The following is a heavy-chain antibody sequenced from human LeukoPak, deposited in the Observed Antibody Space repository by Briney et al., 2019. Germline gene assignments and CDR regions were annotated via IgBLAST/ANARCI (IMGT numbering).Heavy chain of an antibody. V-gene: IGHV3-30-3*01. CDR3: VLTVVNAFDI. J-gene: IGHJ3*02. CDR1: GFTFSNYA. CDR2: ISYDGSNK. Sequence: GGSLRLSCAASGFTFSNYALHWVRQAPGKGLEWVAVISYDGSNKYYADSVKGRFTISRDNSENTLYLQTNSLRAEDTAVYYCVLTVVNAFDIWGQGTLVTVSS. D-gene: IGHD2-21*02.